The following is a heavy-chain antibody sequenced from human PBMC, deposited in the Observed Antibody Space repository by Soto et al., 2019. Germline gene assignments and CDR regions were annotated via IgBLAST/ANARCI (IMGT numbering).Heavy chain of an antibody. V-gene: IGHV1-69*06. D-gene: IGHD2-21*02. CDR1: GGTFSSYA. CDR2: IIPIFGTA. J-gene: IGHJ4*02. CDR3: ARVQYCGGDCYRDY. Sequence: QVQLVQSVAEVKKPGSSVKVSCKASGGTFSSYAISWVRQAPGQGLEWMGGIIPIFGTANYAQKFQGRVTITADNATGTAYMELSSLRSEDTAVYYCARVQYCGGDCYRDYWGQGTLVTVSS.